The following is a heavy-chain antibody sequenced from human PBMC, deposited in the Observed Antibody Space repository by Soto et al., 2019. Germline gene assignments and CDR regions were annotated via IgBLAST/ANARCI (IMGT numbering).Heavy chain of an antibody. CDR3: ARDLSVAGPDY. CDR2: ISYDESDK. CDR1: GFTFSSYG. D-gene: IGHD6-19*01. J-gene: IGHJ4*02. V-gene: IGHV3-30*03. Sequence: GRSLRLSCAASGFTFSSYGMHWVRQAPVKGLECVSVISYDESDKYYADSLKGRVTISRDNSKNTLYLQMNSLRGEDTAVYYCARDLSVAGPDYWGQGTLVTVSS.